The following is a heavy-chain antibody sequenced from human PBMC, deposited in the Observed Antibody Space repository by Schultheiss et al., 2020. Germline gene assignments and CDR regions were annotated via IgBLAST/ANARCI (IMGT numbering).Heavy chain of an antibody. CDR2: IWYDGSNK. CDR1: GFTFSSYG. D-gene: IGHD6-19*01. J-gene: IGHJ5*02. CDR3: ARDPVLQSGWYNWFDP. V-gene: IGHV3-33*01. Sequence: GESLKISCAASGFTFSSYGMHWVRQAPGKGLEWVAVIWYDGSNKYYADSVKGRFTISRDNSKNTLYLQMNSLRAEDTAVYYCARDPVLQSGWYNWFDPWGQGTLVTVSS.